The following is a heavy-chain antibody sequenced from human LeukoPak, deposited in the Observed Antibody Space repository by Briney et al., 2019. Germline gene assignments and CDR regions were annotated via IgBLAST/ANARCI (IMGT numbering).Heavy chain of an antibody. D-gene: IGHD1-26*01. J-gene: IGHJ5*02. CDR1: GGTFSSYA. V-gene: IGHV1-69*05. Sequence: ASVKVSWKASGGTFSSYAISWVRQAPGQGLEWMGGIIPIFGTANYAQKFQGRVTITTDESTSTAYMELSSLRSEDTAVYYCASSGSREYNWFDPWGQGTLVTVSS. CDR2: IIPIFGTA. CDR3: ASSGSREYNWFDP.